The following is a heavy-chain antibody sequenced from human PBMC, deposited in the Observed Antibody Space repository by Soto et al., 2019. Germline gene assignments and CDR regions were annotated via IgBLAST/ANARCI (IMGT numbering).Heavy chain of an antibody. J-gene: IGHJ6*02. CDR3: VREQGILDYYGMDV. D-gene: IGHD2-8*02. V-gene: IGHV4-31*03. CDR1: GGSISSGGYY. CDR2: IYYSGST. Sequence: QVQLQESGPGLVKPSQTLSLTCTVSGGSISSGGYYWSWIRQHPGKGLEWIGYIYYSGSTYYNPSLKSRVTISVDTSKNQFSLKLSSVTAADTAVYYCVREQGILDYYGMDVWGQGTTVTVSS.